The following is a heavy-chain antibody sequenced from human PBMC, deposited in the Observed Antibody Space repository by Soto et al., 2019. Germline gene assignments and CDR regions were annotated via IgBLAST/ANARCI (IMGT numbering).Heavy chain of an antibody. J-gene: IGHJ2*01. Sequence: QVQLQQSGPGLVKPSQTLSLVCSISGDSVSSTSATWSWIRQSPSRGLEWLGRTYYRSKWYNDYAVCVKSRIAITPDTSKNQLSLHLSSVTPEDTALYFCARDGSGFHWYFDLWGRGTLVTVSS. V-gene: IGHV6-1*01. CDR3: ARDGSGFHWYFDL. CDR1: GDSVSSTSAT. D-gene: IGHD6-19*01. CDR2: TYYRSKWYN.